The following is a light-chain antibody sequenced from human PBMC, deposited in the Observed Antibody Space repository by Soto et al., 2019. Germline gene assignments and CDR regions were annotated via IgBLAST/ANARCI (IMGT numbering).Light chain of an antibody. CDR2: DVS. J-gene: IGLJ1*01. CDR3: SSYTSSSTDV. Sequence: QSALTQPASVSGSPGQSITISCTGTSSDVGGYDYVSWYQHHPGKAPKLMIYDVSNRPSGVSNRFSGSKSGNTASLTISGLQAEDETDYYCSSYTSSSTDVFGNGTK. CDR1: SSDVGGYDY. V-gene: IGLV2-14*03.